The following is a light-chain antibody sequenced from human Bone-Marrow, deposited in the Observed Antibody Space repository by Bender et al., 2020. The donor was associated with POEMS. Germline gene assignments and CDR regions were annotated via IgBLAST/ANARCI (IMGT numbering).Light chain of an antibody. CDR1: SSDVGGFDY. J-gene: IGLJ2*01. V-gene: IGLV2-8*01. Sequence: QSALTQPPSASGSPGQSLTISCTRTSSDVGGFDYVSWSQQHPGKAPKLMIYDVNKLHSGVPDRFSGSKSGNTASLTVSGLQAEDEAEYYCSSYSGSNSVLFGGGTKLTVL. CDR2: DVN. CDR3: SSYSGSNSVL.